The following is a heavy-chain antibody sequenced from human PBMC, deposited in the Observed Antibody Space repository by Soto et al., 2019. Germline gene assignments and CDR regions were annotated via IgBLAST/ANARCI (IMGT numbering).Heavy chain of an antibody. J-gene: IGHJ6*03. CDR3: ARANRGLVADYYFYFMDV. Sequence: QVQLQESGPGLVKPSGTLSLTCAVSGTSISNNKWWSWVRQSPGKGLEWIGEISHSGTTNYSPSLNIRVTISMDKSKDQFSLNLTSVTAADTAIYYCARANRGLVADYYFYFMDVWGKGTTVTVSS. CDR1: GTSISNNKW. CDR2: ISHSGTT. V-gene: IGHV4-4*02. D-gene: IGHD3-10*01.